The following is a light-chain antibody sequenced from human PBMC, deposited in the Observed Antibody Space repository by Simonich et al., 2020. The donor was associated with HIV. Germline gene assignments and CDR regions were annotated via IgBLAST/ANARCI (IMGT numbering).Light chain of an antibody. V-gene: IGLV2-23*01. CDR3: QSYDSRLSGWV. Sequence: QSALTQPASVSGSPGQSITISCTGTNSDVGNYNLVSWYQQHPGKAPKLMIYEGTKLPSGVSNRFAGSKSGNTASLTISGLQAEDEADYYCQSYDSRLSGWVFGGGTKLTVV. CDR1: NSDVGNYNL. CDR2: EGT. J-gene: IGLJ3*02.